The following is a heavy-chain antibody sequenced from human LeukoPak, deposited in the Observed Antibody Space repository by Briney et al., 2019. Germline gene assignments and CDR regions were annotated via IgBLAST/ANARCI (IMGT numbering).Heavy chain of an antibody. CDR3: ARARVHCSSTSCSTAEFDP. D-gene: IGHD2-2*01. V-gene: IGHV3-30-3*01. CDR2: ISYDGSNK. Sequence: GRSLRLSCAASGFTLSSYAMHWVRQAPGKGLEWVAVISYDGSNKYYADSVKGRFTISRDNSKNTLYLQMNSLRAEDTAVYYCARARVHCSSTSCSTAEFDPWGQGTLVTVSS. J-gene: IGHJ5*02. CDR1: GFTLSSYA.